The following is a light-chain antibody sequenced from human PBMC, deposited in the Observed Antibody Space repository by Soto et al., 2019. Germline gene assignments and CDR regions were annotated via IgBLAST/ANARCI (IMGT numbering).Light chain of an antibody. CDR2: WAS. V-gene: IGKV4-1*01. Sequence: DIVMTQSPDSLAVSLGERATINCKSSQSVLYSSNNKNYLAWYQQKPGQPPKLLIYWASTRESGGPDRFSGSGSGTDVTLTISSLQAEDVAVYYCQQYYSTPRLTFGGGTKVEIK. J-gene: IGKJ4*01. CDR1: QSVLYSSNNKNY. CDR3: QQYYSTPRLT.